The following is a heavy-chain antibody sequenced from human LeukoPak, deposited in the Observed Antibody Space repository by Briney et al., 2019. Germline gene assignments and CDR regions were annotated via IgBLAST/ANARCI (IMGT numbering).Heavy chain of an antibody. Sequence: PSETLSLTCTVSGGSISSSTYSWNWIRQHPGKGLEWIGYVYYSGATYYNPSFKSRITVSVDTSKNQFSLKLSSVSAADTAVYYCASTTIFGPYFDYWGQGTLVTVSS. CDR3: ASTTIFGPYFDY. V-gene: IGHV4-31*03. J-gene: IGHJ4*02. CDR1: GGSISSSTYS. D-gene: IGHD3-3*01. CDR2: VYYSGAT.